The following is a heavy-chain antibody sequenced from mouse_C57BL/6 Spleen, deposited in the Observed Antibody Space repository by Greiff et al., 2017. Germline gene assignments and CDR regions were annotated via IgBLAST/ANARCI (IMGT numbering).Heavy chain of an antibody. V-gene: IGHV1-64*01. J-gene: IGHJ2*01. Sequence: QVQLQQPGAELVKPGASVKLSCKASGYTFTSYWMHWVKQRPGQGLEWIGMIHPNSGSTNYNEKFKSKATLTVDKSSSTAYMQLSSLTSEDSAVYYCARIDGYPGYFDYWGQGTTLTVSS. CDR3: ARIDGYPGYFDY. CDR2: IHPNSGST. CDR1: GYTFTSYW. D-gene: IGHD2-3*01.